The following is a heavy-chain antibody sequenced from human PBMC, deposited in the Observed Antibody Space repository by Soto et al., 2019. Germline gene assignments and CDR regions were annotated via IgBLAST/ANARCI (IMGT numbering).Heavy chain of an antibody. CDR2: IYYSGST. CDR1: GRSISSNY. Sequence: ETLSLTCTVSGRSISSNYWSWIRQPPGKGLEWIGYIYYSGSTNYNPSLKSRVTISVDTSKNQFSLKLSSVTAADTAVYYCARLNSSSWPAYWGQGALVTVSS. V-gene: IGHV4-59*08. J-gene: IGHJ4*02. D-gene: IGHD6-13*01. CDR3: ARLNSSSWPAY.